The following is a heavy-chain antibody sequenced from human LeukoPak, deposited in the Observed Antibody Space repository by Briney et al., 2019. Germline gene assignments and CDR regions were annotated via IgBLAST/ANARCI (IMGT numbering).Heavy chain of an antibody. D-gene: IGHD3-16*01. CDR1: GFSLSSSGVA. Sequence: SGPTLVNPTQTLTLTCTFSGFSLSSSGVAVGWIRQPPEKALEWLALIYWNDDKRYSPSLKSKFTITKDTSKNQVVLTVTNMDPEDTGTYYCARRLDWFDPWGQGTLVIVSS. V-gene: IGHV2-5*04. CDR2: IYWNDDK. CDR3: ARRLDWFDP. J-gene: IGHJ5*02.